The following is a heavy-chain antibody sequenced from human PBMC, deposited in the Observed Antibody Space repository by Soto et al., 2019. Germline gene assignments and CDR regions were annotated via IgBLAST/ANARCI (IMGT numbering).Heavy chain of an antibody. V-gene: IGHV4-30-2*01. CDR3: AAGGGLPRYY. D-gene: IGHD5-12*01. CDR2: IYHSGST. Sequence: QLQLQESGSGLVKPSQTLSLTCAVSGGSISSGGYSWSWIRQPPGKGLEWIGYIYHSGSTFYNPSLTRRVTISVDRSKNHFSLKLSSVTAADTAVYYCAAGGGLPRYYWGQGTLVTVSS. CDR1: GGSISSGGYS. J-gene: IGHJ4*02.